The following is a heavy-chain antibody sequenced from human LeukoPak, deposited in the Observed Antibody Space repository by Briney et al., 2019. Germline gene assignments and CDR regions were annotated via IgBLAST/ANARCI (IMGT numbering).Heavy chain of an antibody. D-gene: IGHD6-13*01. CDR1: GYTFTGYH. J-gene: IGHJ4*02. CDR2: INPYSGDT. CDR3: ARDQGSLTRSWYTGY. Sequence: WASVKVSCKSSGYTFTGYHIHWMRQAPGQGLEWMGRINPYSGDTNFAQKFQGRVTMTSDTSITTAYMDLSSLTPDDTAVYFCARDQGSLTRSWYTGYWGQGTQVTVSS. V-gene: IGHV1-2*06.